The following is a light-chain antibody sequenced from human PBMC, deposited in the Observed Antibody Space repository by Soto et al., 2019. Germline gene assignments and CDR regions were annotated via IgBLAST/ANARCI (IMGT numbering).Light chain of an antibody. CDR3: QQYGSS. J-gene: IGKJ3*01. CDR1: QSVRTN. Sequence: EIVMTQSPATLSVSAGERATLSCRASQSVRTNLAWYQHKPGQSPRLLIYGASSRATGIPDRFSGSGSGTDFTLTISRLEPEDFAVYYCQQYGSSFGPGTKVDIK. CDR2: GAS. V-gene: IGKV3-20*01.